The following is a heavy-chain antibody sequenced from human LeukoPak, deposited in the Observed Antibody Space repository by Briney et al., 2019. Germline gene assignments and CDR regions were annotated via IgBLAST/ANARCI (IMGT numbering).Heavy chain of an antibody. CDR3: ARVSYYDSSGYPFSDY. D-gene: IGHD3-22*01. CDR1: GYTFTSYG. Sequence: GASVKVSCKASGYTFTSYGISWVRQAPGQGLEWMGWISAYNGNTNYAQKLQGRVTMTTDTSTSTAYMELRSLRSDDTAVYYCARVSYYDSSGYPFSDYWGQGTLVTVSS. J-gene: IGHJ4*02. V-gene: IGHV1-18*01. CDR2: ISAYNGNT.